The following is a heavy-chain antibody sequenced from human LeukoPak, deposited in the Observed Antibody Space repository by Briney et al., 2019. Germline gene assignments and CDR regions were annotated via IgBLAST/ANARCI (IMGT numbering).Heavy chain of an antibody. CDR2: ITGSGSGA. CDR1: GFTFSSYA. D-gene: IGHD7-27*01. V-gene: IGHV3-23*01. CDR3: AKDGGLWVSAHWGDS. J-gene: IGHJ4*02. Sequence: PGGSLRLSCAASGFTFSSYAMSWVRQAPGKGLEWVSVITGSGSGADYADSVKGRFTISRDKSKNTLFLLMDSLRGEDTAVYYCAKDGGLWVSAHWGDSWGRGTLVTVSS.